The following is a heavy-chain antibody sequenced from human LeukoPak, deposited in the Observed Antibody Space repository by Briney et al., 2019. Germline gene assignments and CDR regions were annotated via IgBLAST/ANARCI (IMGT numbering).Heavy chain of an antibody. CDR1: GFTFSSFW. Sequence: GGSLRPSCAASGFTFSSFWMHWVRHAPGKGLVWVSCIRSDGSSTNYADSVKGRFTISRDNAKNTLYLEMNSLRAEDTAVYYRASSLRGCPGYWGQGTLVTVSS. J-gene: IGHJ4*02. CDR2: IRSDGSST. V-gene: IGHV3-74*01. CDR3: ASSLRGCPGY. D-gene: IGHD3-22*01.